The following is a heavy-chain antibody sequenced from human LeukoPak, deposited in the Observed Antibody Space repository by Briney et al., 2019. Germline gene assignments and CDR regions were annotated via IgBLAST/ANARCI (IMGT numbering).Heavy chain of an antibody. CDR1: GYTFTDYY. D-gene: IGHD1-26*01. CDR2: INPDTGGT. CDR3: ARGASSNWFDP. Sequence: ASVKVSCKASGYTFTDYYMHWVRQAPEQGLEWMGRINPDTGGTNSAQRFQGRVTMTRDTSISTAYMELSSLRSDDTAVYYCARGASSNWFDPWGQGTLVTVSS. J-gene: IGHJ5*02. V-gene: IGHV1-2*02.